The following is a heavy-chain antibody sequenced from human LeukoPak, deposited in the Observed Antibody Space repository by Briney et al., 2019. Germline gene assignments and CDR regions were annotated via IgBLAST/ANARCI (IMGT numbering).Heavy chain of an antibody. Sequence: PGGSLRLSCAASGFTFSSYGMHWVRQAPGKGLEWVAVISYDGSNKYYADSGKGRFTISRDNSKNTLYLEMNSLRANDTAVYYCAKDTQPLAKYFDYWGQGTLVTVSS. D-gene: IGHD6-13*01. CDR2: ISYDGSNK. CDR1: GFTFSSYG. V-gene: IGHV3-30*18. J-gene: IGHJ4*02. CDR3: AKDTQPLAKYFDY.